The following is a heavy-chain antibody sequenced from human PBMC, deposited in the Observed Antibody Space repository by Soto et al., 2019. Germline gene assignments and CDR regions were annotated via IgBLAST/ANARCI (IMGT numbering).Heavy chain of an antibody. CDR2: IIPIFGTA. Sequence: QVQLVQSGAEVKKPGSSVKVSCKASGGTFSSYAISWVRQAPGQGLEWMGGIIPIFGTANYAQKFQARVTITADESPSTAYMELSSLRSEDTAVYYCARGYCSSISCYADFDYWGQGTLVTVSS. V-gene: IGHV1-69*01. J-gene: IGHJ4*02. CDR3: ARGYCSSISCYADFDY. D-gene: IGHD2-2*01. CDR1: GGTFSSYA.